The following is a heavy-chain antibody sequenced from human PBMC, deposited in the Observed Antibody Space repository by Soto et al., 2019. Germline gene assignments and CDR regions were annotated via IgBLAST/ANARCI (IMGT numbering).Heavy chain of an antibody. Sequence: EVQLVESGGGSVKPGGSLRLSCAASGFTFSNAWMSWVRQAPGKGLEWVGRIKSKTDGGTTDYAAPVTGRFTISRDDSKNTLYQQMNSLRTVDTAVYYCTTEGPVLLYFDWSGARFDPWGQGTLVTVSS. CDR1: GFTFSNAW. D-gene: IGHD3-9*01. V-gene: IGHV3-15*01. J-gene: IGHJ5*02. CDR2: IKSKTDGGTT. CDR3: TTEGPVLLYFDWSGARFDP.